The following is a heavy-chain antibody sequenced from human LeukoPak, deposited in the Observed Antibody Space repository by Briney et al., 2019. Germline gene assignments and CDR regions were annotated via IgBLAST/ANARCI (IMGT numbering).Heavy chain of an antibody. J-gene: IGHJ4*02. CDR2: IIPIFGTA. V-gene: IGHV1-69*05. CDR3: ERDPRYSSGSYGEFDY. Sequence: SVKVSCKASGGTISSYAISWVRQAPGQGLEWMGRIIPIFGTANYAQKFQGRVTITTEEYTSTSYMELSSLRSEDTAVYYWERDPRYSSGSYGEFDYYGQGTLDTVSS. D-gene: IGHD6-19*01. CDR1: GGTISSYA.